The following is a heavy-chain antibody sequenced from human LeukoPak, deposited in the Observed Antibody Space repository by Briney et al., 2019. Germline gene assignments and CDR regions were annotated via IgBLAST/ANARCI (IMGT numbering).Heavy chain of an antibody. CDR2: ISGSGGST. D-gene: IGHD2-15*01. CDR3: AKETVVVVAATPDAFDI. J-gene: IGHJ3*02. V-gene: IGHV3-23*01. Sequence: PGGSLRLSCAASXFTFSSYTMSWVRQAPGKGLEWVSGISGSGGSTHYADSVKDRFTISRDNSKNTLYLQMNSLRAEDTVVYYCAKETVVVVAATPDAFDIGGQGTMVTVSS. CDR1: XFTFSSYT.